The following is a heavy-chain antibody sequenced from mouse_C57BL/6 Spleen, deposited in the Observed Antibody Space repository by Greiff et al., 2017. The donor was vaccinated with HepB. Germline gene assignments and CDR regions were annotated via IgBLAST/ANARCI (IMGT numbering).Heavy chain of an antibody. CDR1: GYSITSGYF. J-gene: IGHJ1*03. CDR3: ARGTYYGRERGYFDV. Sequence: EVQLVESGPGLVKPSQSLSLTCSVTGYSITSGYFWNWIRQFPGNKLEWMGYISYDGSNNYNPSLKNRISITRDTSKNQFFLKLNSVTTEDTATYYCARGTYYGRERGYFDVWGTGTTVTVSS. V-gene: IGHV3-6*01. D-gene: IGHD1-1*01. CDR2: ISYDGSN.